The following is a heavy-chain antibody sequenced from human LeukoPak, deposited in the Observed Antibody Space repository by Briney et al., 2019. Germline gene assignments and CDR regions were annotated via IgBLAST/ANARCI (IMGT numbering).Heavy chain of an antibody. CDR1: GFTFDDYA. V-gene: IGHV3-9*01. D-gene: IGHD3-3*01. Sequence: GGSLRLSCAASGFTFDDYAMHWVRQAPGKGLEWVSGILWNSGGIGYADSVKGRFTISRDNAKNSLYLQMNSLRAEDTAVYYCARVGAYYDFWSGYSAADYWGQGTLVTVSS. J-gene: IGHJ4*02. CDR3: ARVGAYYDFWSGYSAADY. CDR2: ILWNSGGI.